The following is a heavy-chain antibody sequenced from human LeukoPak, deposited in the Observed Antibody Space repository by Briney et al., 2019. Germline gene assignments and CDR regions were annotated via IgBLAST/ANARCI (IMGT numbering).Heavy chain of an antibody. CDR2: IANSGGST. CDR1: EFTFSSYV. Sequence: GGSLRLSCAASEFTFSSYVMAWVRQAPGKGLEWVSAIANSGGSTYSADSVKGRFTISRDNSKNTLYLQMNSLRAEDTAVYYCAKSQIERYYFDYWGQGTLVTVSS. V-gene: IGHV3-23*01. CDR3: AKSQIERYYFDY. J-gene: IGHJ4*02.